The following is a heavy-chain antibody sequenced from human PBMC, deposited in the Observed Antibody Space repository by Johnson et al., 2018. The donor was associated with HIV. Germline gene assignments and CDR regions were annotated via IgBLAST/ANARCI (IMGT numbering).Heavy chain of an antibody. V-gene: IGHV3-23*04. Sequence: VQLVESGGGLVQPGGSLRLSCAASGFTFSSYAMSWVRQAPGKGLEWVSAISGSGGSTYYADSVKGRFTISRDNSKNTLYLQMNSLRAEDTAVYYCAKVRVAAMIVVVSGRDAFDIWGQGTMVTVSS. D-gene: IGHD3-22*01. J-gene: IGHJ3*02. CDR3: AKVRVAAMIVVVSGRDAFDI. CDR2: ISGSGGST. CDR1: GFTFSSYA.